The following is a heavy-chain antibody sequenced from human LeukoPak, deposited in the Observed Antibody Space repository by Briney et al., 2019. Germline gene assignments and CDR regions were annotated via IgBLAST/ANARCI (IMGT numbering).Heavy chain of an antibody. Sequence: ASVKVSCKASGYTFTSYGISWVRQAPGQGLEWMGWISAYNGNTNYAQKLQGRVTMTTDTSTSTAYMELRSLRSDDTAVYYCARRVTLDWNFGTDAFDIWGQGTMVTVSS. CDR3: ARRVTLDWNFGTDAFDI. CDR1: GYTFTSYG. V-gene: IGHV1-18*01. D-gene: IGHD1-7*01. J-gene: IGHJ3*02. CDR2: ISAYNGNT.